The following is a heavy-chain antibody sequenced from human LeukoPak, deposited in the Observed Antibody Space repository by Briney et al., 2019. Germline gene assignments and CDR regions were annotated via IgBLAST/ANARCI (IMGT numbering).Heavy chain of an antibody. J-gene: IGHJ4*02. D-gene: IGHD6-13*01. CDR2: IIPIFGTA. Sequence: SVKVSCKASGGTFSTYSITWVRQAPGQGLEWMGGIIPIFGTANYVQKFQGRVTITADESTSTAYMELSSLRSEDTAVYYCARSGGAAAGPRGYFDYWGQGTLVTVSS. CDR1: GGTFSTYS. V-gene: IGHV1-69*13. CDR3: ARSGGAAAGPRGYFDY.